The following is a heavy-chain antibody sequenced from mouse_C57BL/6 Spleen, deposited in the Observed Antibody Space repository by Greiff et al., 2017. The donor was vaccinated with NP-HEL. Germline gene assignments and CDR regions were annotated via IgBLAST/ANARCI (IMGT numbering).Heavy chain of an antibody. Sequence: EVKLVESGPGLVKPSQSLSLTCSVTGYSITSGYYWNWIRQFPGNKLEWMGYISYDGSNNYNPSLKNRISITRDTSKNQFFLKLNSVTTEDTATYYCARGSNYESFAYWGQGTLVTVSA. CDR3: ARGSNYESFAY. V-gene: IGHV3-6*01. CDR2: ISYDGSN. D-gene: IGHD2-5*01. CDR1: GYSITSGYY. J-gene: IGHJ3*01.